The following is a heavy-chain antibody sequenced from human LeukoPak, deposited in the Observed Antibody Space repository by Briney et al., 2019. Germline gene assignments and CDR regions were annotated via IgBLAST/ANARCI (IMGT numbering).Heavy chain of an antibody. D-gene: IGHD5-12*01. CDR3: AGNSGYAKNSAFDI. CDR1: GFTFSSYS. Sequence: GGSLRLSCAASGFTFSSYSMNWVRQAPGKGLEWVSSISSSSSYIYYADSVKGRFTISRDNAKNSLYPQMNSLRAEDTAVYYCAGNSGYAKNSAFDIWGQGTMVTVSS. J-gene: IGHJ3*02. V-gene: IGHV3-21*01. CDR2: ISSSSSYI.